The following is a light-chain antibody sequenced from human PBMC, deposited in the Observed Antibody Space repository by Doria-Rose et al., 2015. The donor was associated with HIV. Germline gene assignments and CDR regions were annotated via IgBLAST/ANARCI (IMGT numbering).Light chain of an antibody. J-gene: IGKJ5*01. V-gene: IGKV3-20*01. CDR3: QQYGTSRGT. CDR2: DAS. Sequence: LTQSPGTLSLSPGERATLSCRASQRVKSSYLAWYQQKPGQAPRLLIYDASTRATGIPDRFSGSGSGTDFPLTISRLEPEDVAVYYCQQYGTSRGTFGQGTRLEIK. CDR1: QRVKSSY.